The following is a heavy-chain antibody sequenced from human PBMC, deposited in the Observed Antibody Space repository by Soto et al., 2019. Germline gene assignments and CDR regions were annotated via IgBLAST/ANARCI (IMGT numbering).Heavy chain of an antibody. CDR3: ARQIRFLEWLETYYYYYMDV. J-gene: IGHJ6*03. CDR1: GYTFTSYG. D-gene: IGHD3-3*01. CDR2: ISAYNGNT. V-gene: IGHV1-18*01. Sequence: QVQLVQSGAEVKKPGASVKVSCKASGYTFTSYGISWVRQAPGQGLEWMGWISAYNGNTNYAQKLQGRVTMTTDTSRSTAYRGLRSLSSDETAVYYCARQIRFLEWLETYYYYYMDVWGKGTTVTVSS.